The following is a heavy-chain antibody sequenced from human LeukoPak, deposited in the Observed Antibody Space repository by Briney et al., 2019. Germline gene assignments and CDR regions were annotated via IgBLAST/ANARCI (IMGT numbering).Heavy chain of an antibody. Sequence: PGGSLRLSCTDSGFSFSSYAMHWVRQSPGKGLEWVAVTSNHGNDGFYADSVKGRFTISRDNSKKTLYLQMDSLRPEDTGVYYCTRDQGAMNDFDYWGQGTLVTVSS. D-gene: IGHD2-2*01. CDR2: TSNHGNDG. V-gene: IGHV3-30*01. CDR3: TRDQGAMNDFDY. J-gene: IGHJ4*02. CDR1: GFSFSSYA.